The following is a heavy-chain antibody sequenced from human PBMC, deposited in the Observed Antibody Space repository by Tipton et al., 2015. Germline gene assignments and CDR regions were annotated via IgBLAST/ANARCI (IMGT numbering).Heavy chain of an antibody. J-gene: IGHJ4*02. CDR2: IYTSGST. Sequence: LRLSCTVSNGSLSSGSYSWSWIQQLAGKGLEWIGHIYTSGSTNYNPSLKSRVTISIDTSKTQFSLNLSSVTAADTAVYYCARSRYRGDPDYWGQGTLVTVSS. CDR3: ARSRYRGDPDY. D-gene: IGHD2-21*01. CDR1: NGSLSSGSYS. V-gene: IGHV4-61*09.